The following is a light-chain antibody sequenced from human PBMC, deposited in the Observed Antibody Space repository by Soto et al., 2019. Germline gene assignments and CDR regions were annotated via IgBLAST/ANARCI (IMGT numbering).Light chain of an antibody. CDR2: AAS. CDR1: QGIGSY. Sequence: AIRMTQSPSSFSASTGDRVTITCRASQGIGSYLAWYQQKPGKAPQLLIYAASTLQSGVPSRFSGSGFGTDFTLTISRLQSEDFATYYCQEYYTYPSWTFGQGTKVEIK. V-gene: IGKV1-8*01. CDR3: QEYYTYPSWT. J-gene: IGKJ1*01.